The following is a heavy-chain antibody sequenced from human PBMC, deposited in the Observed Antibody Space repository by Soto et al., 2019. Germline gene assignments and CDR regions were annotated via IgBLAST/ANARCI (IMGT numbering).Heavy chain of an antibody. V-gene: IGHV4-34*01. CDR2: INDSGNI. CDR3: ARGLILWFGELSRRGGYYYYMDV. CDR1: GGSFSGYQ. Sequence: QVQLQQWGAGLLKPSETLSLTCAVYGGSFSGYQWSWIRQTPGKGLEWIGEINDSGNINYNPSLKRRVTIVRDTPKKQISLKLSSVTAADSAVYYCARGLILWFGELSRRGGYYYYMDVWGKGNTVTVSS. J-gene: IGHJ6*03. D-gene: IGHD3-10*01.